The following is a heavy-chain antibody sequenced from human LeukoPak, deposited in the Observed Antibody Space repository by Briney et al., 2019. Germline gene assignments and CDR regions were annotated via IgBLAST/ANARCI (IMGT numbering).Heavy chain of an antibody. CDR3: AKPTNYDFWSATTRGPWFDP. D-gene: IGHD3-3*01. J-gene: IGHJ5*02. V-gene: IGHV3-30*02. Sequence: PGGSLRLSCAASGFTFSSYGMHWVRQAPGKGLEWVAFIRYDGSNKYYADSVKGRFTISRDNSKNTLYLQMNSLRAEDTAVYYRAKPTNYDFWSATTRGPWFDPWGQGTLVTVSS. CDR2: IRYDGSNK. CDR1: GFTFSSYG.